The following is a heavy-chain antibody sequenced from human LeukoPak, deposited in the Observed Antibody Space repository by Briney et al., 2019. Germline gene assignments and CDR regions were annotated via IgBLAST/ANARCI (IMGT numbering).Heavy chain of an antibody. Sequence: GGSLRLSCAASGFTFDDYAMHWVRQAPGKGLEWVSLISGDDDSTYYADSVKGRFTISRDNSKNSLYLQMNSLRTEDTALYYCAKDLVRRVTVTCPHSWGQGTLVTVSS. CDR3: AKDLVRRVTVTCPHS. CDR1: GFTFDDYA. J-gene: IGHJ4*02. V-gene: IGHV3-43*02. CDR2: ISGDDDST. D-gene: IGHD4-17*01.